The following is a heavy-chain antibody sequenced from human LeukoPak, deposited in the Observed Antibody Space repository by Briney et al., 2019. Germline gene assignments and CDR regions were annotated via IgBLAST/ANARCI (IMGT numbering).Heavy chain of an antibody. V-gene: IGHV1-46*01. J-gene: IGHJ5*02. CDR3: AKADYGDYTVDH. CDR1: GYTFTSYY. Sequence: GASVKVSCKASGYTFTSYYMHWVRQAPGQGLEWMGIINPSGGSTIYAQKFQGRVTMTRDTSTSTVYMELSSLRSEDTAVYYCAKADYGDYTVDHWGQGTLVTVSS. D-gene: IGHD4-17*01. CDR2: INPSGGST.